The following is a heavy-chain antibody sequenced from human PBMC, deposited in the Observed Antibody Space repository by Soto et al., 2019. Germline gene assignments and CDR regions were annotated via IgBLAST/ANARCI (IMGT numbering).Heavy chain of an antibody. CDR3: VRDLGIAAPGTLGYYYGMDV. D-gene: IGHD6-13*01. CDR1: GYRFTSYG. J-gene: IGHJ6*02. CDR2: INPYNDNT. V-gene: IGHV1-18*04. Sequence: ASVKVSCKASGYRFTSYGISWVRQAPGQGLEWMAWINPYNDNTNYAQKLQGRVTVTTDTSTSTAYMELRSLRSDDTAVYYCVRDLGIAAPGTLGYYYGMDVWGQGTTVTVSS.